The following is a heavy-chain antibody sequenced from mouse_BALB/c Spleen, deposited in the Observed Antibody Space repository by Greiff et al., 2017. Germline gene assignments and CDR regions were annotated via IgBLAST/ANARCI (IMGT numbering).Heavy chain of an antibody. CDR2: IYPGNVNT. CDR3: AREGDPLAMDY. Sequence: VQLVESGPELVKPGASVRISCKASGYTFTSYYIHWVKQRPGQGLEWIGWIYPGNVNTKYNEKFKGKATLTADKSSSTAYMQLSSLTSEDSAVYFCAREGDPLAMDYWGQGTSVTVSS. V-gene: IGHV1S56*01. CDR1: GYTFTSYY. D-gene: IGHD3-3*01. J-gene: IGHJ4*01.